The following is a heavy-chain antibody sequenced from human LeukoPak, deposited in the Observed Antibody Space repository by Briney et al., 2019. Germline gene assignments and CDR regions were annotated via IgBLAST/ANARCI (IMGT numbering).Heavy chain of an antibody. J-gene: IGHJ4*02. D-gene: IGHD6-19*01. CDR2: ISGRGNST. CDR3: AKCDSSDWYVPTLHY. CDR1: GFTFSNYA. V-gene: IGHV3-23*01. Sequence: GGSLRLSCTASGFTFSNYAMNWVSQAPGKGLEWVSIISGRGNSTYYADSVRGRFIISRDNSQNTLFLQMNSLRAEDTAVYYCAKCDSSDWYVPTLHYWGQGTLVTVSS.